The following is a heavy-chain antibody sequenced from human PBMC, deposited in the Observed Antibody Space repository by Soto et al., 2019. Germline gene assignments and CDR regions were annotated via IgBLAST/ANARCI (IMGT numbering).Heavy chain of an antibody. CDR3: ARDKSGYSGYDPTSYYYYGMDV. CDR2: IYTSGST. J-gene: IGHJ6*02. Sequence: XGTLSLTCTVSGGSISSYYWSWIRQPSGKGLEWIGRIYTSGSTNYNPSLKSRVTMSVDTSKNQFSLKLSSVTAAETAVYYCARDKSGYSGYDPTSYYYYGMDVWGQGTTVTVSS. D-gene: IGHD5-12*01. CDR1: GGSISSYY. V-gene: IGHV4-4*07.